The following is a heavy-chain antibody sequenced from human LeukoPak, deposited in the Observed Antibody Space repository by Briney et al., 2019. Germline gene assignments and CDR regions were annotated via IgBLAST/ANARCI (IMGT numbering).Heavy chain of an antibody. D-gene: IGHD4-17*01. Sequence: NTSETLSLTCTVSGYSISSGYYWGWIRQPPGKGLEWIGSIYHSGSTYYNPSLKSRVTISVDTSKNQFSLKLSSVTAADTAVYYCARGDYGDYQDYWGQGTLVTVSS. V-gene: IGHV4-38-2*02. J-gene: IGHJ4*02. CDR1: GYSISSGYY. CDR2: IYHSGST. CDR3: ARGDYGDYQDY.